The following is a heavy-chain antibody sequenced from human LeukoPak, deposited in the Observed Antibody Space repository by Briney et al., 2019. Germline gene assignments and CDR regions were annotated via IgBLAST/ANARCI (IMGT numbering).Heavy chain of an antibody. CDR3: ARGDSSGHEFDY. J-gene: IGHJ4*02. Sequence: ASVKVSCKASGYTFTGYHMHWVRQAPGQGLEWMGRINPNSGNTNYAQKLQGRVTMTTDTSTSTAYMELRSLRSDDTAVYYCARGDSSGHEFDYWGQGTLVTVSS. CDR2: INPNSGNT. D-gene: IGHD6-19*01. V-gene: IGHV1-18*04. CDR1: GYTFTGYH.